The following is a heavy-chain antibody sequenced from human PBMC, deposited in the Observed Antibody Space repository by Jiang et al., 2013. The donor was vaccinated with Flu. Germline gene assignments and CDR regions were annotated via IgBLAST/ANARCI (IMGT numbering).Heavy chain of an antibody. Sequence: LLKPSETLSLTCIVSGGSIRSSSYYWGWIRQPPGKGLEWIGSIHYSGSTYYNPSLKSRVSISVDTSKNQFSLQLSSVAAADPAVYYCARHVSVSSYYYYYMDVWGKGTTVTVSS. CDR3: ARHVSVSSYYYYYMDV. D-gene: IGHD5/OR15-5a*01. V-gene: IGHV4-39*01. CDR2: IHYSGST. CDR1: GGSIRSSSYY. J-gene: IGHJ6*03.